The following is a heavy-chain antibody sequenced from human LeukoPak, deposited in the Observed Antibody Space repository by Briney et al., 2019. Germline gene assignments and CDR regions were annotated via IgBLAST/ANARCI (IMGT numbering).Heavy chain of an antibody. V-gene: IGHV3-23*01. CDR1: GFTFRTYA. CDR3: GIRDTSDYYVF. D-gene: IGHD3-22*01. CDR2: TGSNGVT. Sequence: GGSLRLSCTGSGFTFRTYAFSWVRQAPGKGLEWVSATGSNGVTYYADSVKGRSTISRDNSKNALYPQMNGLRADDTAVYYCGIRDTSDYYVFWGQGTLVTVSS. J-gene: IGHJ4*02.